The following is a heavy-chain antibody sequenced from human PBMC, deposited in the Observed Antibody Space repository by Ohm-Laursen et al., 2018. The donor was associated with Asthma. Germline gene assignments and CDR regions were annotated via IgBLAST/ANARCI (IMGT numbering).Heavy chain of an antibody. CDR2: IIPIFGTA. CDR3: ARKAGSCITSNCYSLDF. D-gene: IGHD2-15*01. J-gene: IGHJ4*02. V-gene: IGHV1-69*01. CDR1: GGTFSSNA. Sequence: SSVKVSCKVSGGTFSSNAISWVRQAPGQGLEWMGGIIPIFGTANYAQKFQGRVTITADESTSTAYMELSSLRSEDTAVYYCARKAGSCITSNCYSLDFWGQGTLVTVSS.